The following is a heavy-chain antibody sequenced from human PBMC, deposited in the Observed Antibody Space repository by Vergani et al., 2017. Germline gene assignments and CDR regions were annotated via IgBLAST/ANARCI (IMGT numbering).Heavy chain of an antibody. V-gene: IGHV4-39*07. J-gene: IGHJ4*02. CDR2: IHYSGSGNT. D-gene: IGHD2-2*02. CDR1: GGSIRSTFYY. CDR3: ATIGYRRWGYYFDY. Sequence: QLQLQESDPGLVKPSETLSLTCTVSGGSIRSTFYYWGWLRQPPGKGLEWIATIHYSGSGNTYYNPSLKSRVTISADSSRNLLSLRLNSVTAADTAVYYCATIGYRRWGYYFDYWGQGILVTVSS.